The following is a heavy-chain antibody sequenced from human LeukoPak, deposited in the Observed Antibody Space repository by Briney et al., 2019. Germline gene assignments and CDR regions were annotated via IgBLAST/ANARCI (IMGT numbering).Heavy chain of an antibody. CDR3: ARDPNYDSSGYPFDY. CDR1: GFTFSSYW. CDR2: IKQDGSDK. D-gene: IGHD3-22*01. V-gene: IGHV3-7*01. J-gene: IGHJ4*02. Sequence: GGSLRLSCAASGFTFSSYWMSWVRQAPGKGLEWVANIKQDGSDKYYVDSVKGRFTISRDNAKNTLYLQMNSLRADDTAVYYCARDPNYDSSGYPFDYWGQGTLVTVSS.